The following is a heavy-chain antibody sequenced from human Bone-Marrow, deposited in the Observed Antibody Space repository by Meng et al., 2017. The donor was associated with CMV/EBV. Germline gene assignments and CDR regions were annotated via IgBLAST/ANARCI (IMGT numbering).Heavy chain of an antibody. Sequence: GESLKISCAASGFTFSSYDMHWVRQATGKGLEWVSAIGTAGDTYYPGSVKGRFIISRENAKNSLYLQMNSLRAGDTAVYYCARDNRGSLLPWGQGTLVTVSS. V-gene: IGHV3-13*01. CDR3: ARDNRGSLLP. D-gene: IGHD1-26*01. J-gene: IGHJ5*02. CDR2: IGTAGDT. CDR1: GFTFSSYD.